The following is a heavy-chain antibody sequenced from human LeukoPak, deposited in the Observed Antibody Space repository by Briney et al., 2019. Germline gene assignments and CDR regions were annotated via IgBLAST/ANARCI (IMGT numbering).Heavy chain of an antibody. V-gene: IGHV3-21*01. Sequence: GGSLRLSCAASGFTFSSYSMNWVRQAPGKGLEWVSSISSSSSYIYYANSVKGRFTISRDNAKNSLYLQMNSLRAEDTAVYYCARDSSSWYYFDYWGQGTLVTVSS. J-gene: IGHJ4*02. CDR1: GFTFSSYS. CDR3: ARDSSSWYYFDY. CDR2: ISSSSSYI. D-gene: IGHD6-13*01.